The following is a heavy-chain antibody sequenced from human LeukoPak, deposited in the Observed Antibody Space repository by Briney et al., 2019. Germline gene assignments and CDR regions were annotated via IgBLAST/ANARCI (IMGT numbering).Heavy chain of an antibody. CDR2: IKQDGSDK. Sequence: GGSLRLSCAASGFTFSSYWMNWVRQAPGKGLEWVANIKQDGSDKYYVDSVKGRFTISRDNAKNSLYLQMNSLRAEDTAVYYCAIIPRAAAGPSARSPFHYWGQGTLVTVSS. CDR1: GFTFSSYW. CDR3: AIIPRAAAGPSARSPFHY. D-gene: IGHD6-13*01. V-gene: IGHV3-7*01. J-gene: IGHJ4*02.